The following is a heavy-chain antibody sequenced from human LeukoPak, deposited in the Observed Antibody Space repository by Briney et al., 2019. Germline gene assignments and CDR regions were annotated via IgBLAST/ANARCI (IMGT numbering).Heavy chain of an antibody. V-gene: IGHV4-39*07. D-gene: IGHD3-10*01. CDR1: GGSISSSSYY. CDR3: ARGSPLWFGELSHFDY. Sequence: SETLSLTCTVSGGSISSSSYYWGWIRQPPGKGLEWIGSFYYSGSTYYNPSLKSRVTMSVDTSKNQFSLKLSSVTAADTAVYYCARGSPLWFGELSHFDYWGQGTLVTVSS. J-gene: IGHJ4*02. CDR2: FYYSGST.